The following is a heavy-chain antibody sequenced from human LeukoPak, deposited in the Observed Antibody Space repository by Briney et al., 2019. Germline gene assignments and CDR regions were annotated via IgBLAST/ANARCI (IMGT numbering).Heavy chain of an antibody. J-gene: IGHJ4*02. D-gene: IGHD2-2*01. CDR3: ARRQGCSSTSCPPDY. V-gene: IGHV5-51*01. Sequence: RESLKISCKASGYTFTSHWIGWVRQMPGKGLVWMGIIYPGDSDTRYSPSFQGQVTMSADKSINTAYLQWSSLKASDTAMYYCARRQGCSSTSCPPDYWGQGTLVTVSS. CDR1: GYTFTSHW. CDR2: IYPGDSDT.